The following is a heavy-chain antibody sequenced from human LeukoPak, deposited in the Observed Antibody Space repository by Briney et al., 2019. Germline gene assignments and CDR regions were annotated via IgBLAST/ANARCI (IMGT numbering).Heavy chain of an antibody. V-gene: IGHV1-24*01. Sequence: ASVKVSCKVSRYTLTELSMHWVRQAPGKGLEWMGGFDPEDGETIYAQKFQGRVTMTEDTSTDTAYMELSSLRSEDTAVYYCATADQLLGYCTNGVCYRDAFDIWGQGTMVTVSS. CDR3: ATADQLLGYCTNGVCYRDAFDI. CDR1: RYTLTELS. CDR2: FDPEDGET. D-gene: IGHD2-8*01. J-gene: IGHJ3*02.